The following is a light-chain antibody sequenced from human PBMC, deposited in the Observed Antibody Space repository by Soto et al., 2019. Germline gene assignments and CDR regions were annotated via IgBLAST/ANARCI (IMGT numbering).Light chain of an antibody. Sequence: DIQVTQSPSSLSSSVVCRVIITCRASQGLNTWLAWYQQKSGKPPRSLISDTSTLQSGVPLRFSGSGSGTEFALTISSLQPEDSATYYCQQYHSYPPTFGQGTRLEIK. CDR3: QQYHSYPPT. CDR2: DTS. CDR1: QGLNTW. J-gene: IGKJ5*01. V-gene: IGKV1D-16*01.